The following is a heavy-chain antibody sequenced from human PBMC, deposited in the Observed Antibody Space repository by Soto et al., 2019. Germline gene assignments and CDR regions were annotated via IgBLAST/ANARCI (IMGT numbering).Heavy chain of an antibody. CDR1: GYNFTRFG. D-gene: IGHD1-26*01. CDR3: AGLCIVGPGMLYGMGV. Sequence: QAQLVQSGVEVKKPGASVKVSCKASGYNFTRFGISWVRQAPGQGLEWMGWISAYNGNTNYAQKFLRRITMTTDTSTRTTYMKLMSLRSDDTAVYYCAGLCIVGPGMLYGMGVRGQGTTVSVS. V-gene: IGHV1-18*01. J-gene: IGHJ6*02. CDR2: ISAYNGNT.